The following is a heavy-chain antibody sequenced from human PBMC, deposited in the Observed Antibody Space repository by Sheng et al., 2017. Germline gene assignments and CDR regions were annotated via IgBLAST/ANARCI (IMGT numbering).Heavy chain of an antibody. CDR1: GFTFNSYT. J-gene: IGHJ4*02. V-gene: IGHV3-30*04. CDR2: ISYDGNNK. D-gene: IGHD3-22*01. Sequence: QVQLVESEGGVVQPGRSLRLSCAASGFTFNSYTIHWVRQAPGKGLEWVAVISYDGNNKYYADSVKGRFTISRDNSKNTLYLQMNSLRVEDTAVYYCARVSGYDSSGYYVPLFDFWGPGNTGH. CDR3: ARVSGYDSSGYYVPLFDF.